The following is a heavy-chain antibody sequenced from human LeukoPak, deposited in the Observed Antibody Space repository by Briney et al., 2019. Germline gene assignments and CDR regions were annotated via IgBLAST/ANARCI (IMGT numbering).Heavy chain of an antibody. D-gene: IGHD1-7*01. CDR2: IGAAGDT. V-gene: IGHV3-13*01. CDR1: GFTFSSND. J-gene: IGHJ4*01. CDR3: ARGKGGNWNYAIFNY. Sequence: GGSLRLSCAASGFTFSSNDMHWVRQATGKGLEWVSAIGAAGDTYYPGSVKGRFTISRENAKNSLYLQMNSLRAGDTAVYYCARGKGGNWNYAIFNYWGQGTLVTVSS.